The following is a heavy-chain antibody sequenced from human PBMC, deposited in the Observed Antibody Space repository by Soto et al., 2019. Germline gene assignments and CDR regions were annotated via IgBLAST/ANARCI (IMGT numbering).Heavy chain of an antibody. CDR2: IIPILGIA. V-gene: IGHV1-69*08. Sequence: QVQLVQSGAEVKKPWSSVKVSCKASGGTFSSYTISWVRQAPGQGLEWMGRIIPILGIANYAQKFQGRVTITADKSTSTAYMELSSLRSEDTAVYYCARDRGDYDFWSGPDYWGQGTLVTVSS. CDR1: GGTFSSYT. D-gene: IGHD3-3*01. J-gene: IGHJ4*02. CDR3: ARDRGDYDFWSGPDY.